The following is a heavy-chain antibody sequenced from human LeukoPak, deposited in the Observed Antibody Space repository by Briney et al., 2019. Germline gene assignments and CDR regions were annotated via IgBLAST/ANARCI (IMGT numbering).Heavy chain of an antibody. V-gene: IGHV3-15*01. J-gene: IGHJ6*02. CDR2: IKSKTVGGTK. D-gene: IGHD1-14*01. Sequence: PGGSLRLSCAASGFTFRNAWMSWVRQAPGEGPEWVGHIKSKTVGGTKDNAGGVKDRITISSHESNHTLYLQMNSLNAEDRDVYYCTAWTRMLRNYYYGLHVWGQGTTVTVSS. CDR1: GFTFRNAW. CDR3: TAWTRMLRNYYYGLHV.